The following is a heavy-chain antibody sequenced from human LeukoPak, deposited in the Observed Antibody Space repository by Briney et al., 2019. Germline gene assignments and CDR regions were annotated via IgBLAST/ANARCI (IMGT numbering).Heavy chain of an antibody. Sequence: GESLKISCKGSGYSFTSYWIGWGRQMPGKGLEWMGIIYPGDSDTRYSPSFQGQVTISADKSISTAHLQWSSLKASDTAMYYCARAIGYTSGWYEYWGQGTLVTASS. CDR3: ARAIGYTSGWYEY. V-gene: IGHV5-51*01. CDR1: GYSFTSYW. D-gene: IGHD6-19*01. CDR2: IYPGDSDT. J-gene: IGHJ4*02.